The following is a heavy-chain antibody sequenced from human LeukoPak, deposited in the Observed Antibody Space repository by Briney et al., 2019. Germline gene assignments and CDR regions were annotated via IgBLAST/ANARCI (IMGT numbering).Heavy chain of an antibody. CDR1: GDSINSGIW. J-gene: IGHJ4*02. V-gene: IGHV4-4*02. Sequence: SGTLSLTCTVSGDSINSGIWWTWVHQPPGKGLEWVGEIFRDGRTNYNPSLKSRITMSLDKSKNQFSLKVNSVTAADTAVYYCARNGGKSDFGYWGQGTLVTVSS. D-gene: IGHD4-23*01. CDR2: IFRDGRT. CDR3: ARNGGKSDFGY.